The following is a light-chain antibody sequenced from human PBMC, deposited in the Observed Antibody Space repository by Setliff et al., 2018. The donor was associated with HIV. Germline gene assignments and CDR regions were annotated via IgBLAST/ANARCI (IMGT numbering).Light chain of an antibody. CDR3: ASYRSPATYV. CDR1: SSDVGGYDL. J-gene: IGLJ1*01. V-gene: IGLV2-14*03. Sequence: QSVLTQPASVSGSPGQSITISRIGTSSDVGGYDLVSWYQQRPGKAPKLIIFDVSERPSGVSHRFSGSKSGNTASLTISGLQTEDEADYFCASYRSPATYVFGIGTKVTVL. CDR2: DVS.